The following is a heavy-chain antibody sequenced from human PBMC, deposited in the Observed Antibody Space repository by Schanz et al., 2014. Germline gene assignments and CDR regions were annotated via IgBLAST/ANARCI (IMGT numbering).Heavy chain of an antibody. CDR1: GYTFISYG. CDR3: ARGGYSSGWYDRDIAHFDY. J-gene: IGHJ4*02. CDR2: ISAYNGHT. V-gene: IGHV1-18*01. D-gene: IGHD6-19*01. Sequence: QVQLVQSGAEVKKPGASVKVSCKASGYTFISYGIKWVRQAPGQGLEWMGWISAYNGHTDYAQKLQGRVTLTTDTSTSTAYMELRNLRYEDTAVYYCARGGYSSGWYDRDIAHFDYWGQGTLVTVSS.